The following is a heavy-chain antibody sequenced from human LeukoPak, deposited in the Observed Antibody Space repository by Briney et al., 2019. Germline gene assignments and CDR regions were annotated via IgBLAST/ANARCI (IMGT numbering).Heavy chain of an antibody. D-gene: IGHD4-11*01. CDR1: GGSITNYY. J-gene: IGHJ6*03. Sequence: SETLSLTCTGSGGSITNYYWTWIRQPPGKGLEWIDYIHYSGSTNYNPSLKSRVTISVDTSKNQFSLKLSSVTAADTAVYYCARASVTYYYYYYIDVWGIGTTVTVSS. CDR3: ARASVTYYYYYYIDV. CDR2: IHYSGST. V-gene: IGHV4-59*01.